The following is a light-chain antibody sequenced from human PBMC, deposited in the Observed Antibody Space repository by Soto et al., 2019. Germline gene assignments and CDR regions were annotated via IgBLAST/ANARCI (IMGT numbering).Light chain of an antibody. Sequence: QSALTQPPSVSGAPGQRVTISCTGISSNIGAGYDVHWYQQLPGTAPKPLIYGNSNRPSGVPDRFSGSKSGTSASLAITGLQAEDEADYYCQSYDSSLSGVVFGGGTKLTVL. V-gene: IGLV1-40*01. J-gene: IGLJ2*01. CDR1: SSNIGAGYD. CDR2: GNS. CDR3: QSYDSSLSGVV.